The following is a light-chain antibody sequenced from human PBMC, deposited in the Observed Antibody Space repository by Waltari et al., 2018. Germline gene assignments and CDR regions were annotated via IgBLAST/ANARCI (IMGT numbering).Light chain of an antibody. CDR2: DAS. CDR1: KDIRKN. Sequence: IQMTQSPSSLSASIVDRITIPCRASKDIRKNLSWFQERPGKAPKLLIYDASNLEAGVPSRFSGTGSGTDFSLPISSLQPEDSASYYCQHYNNLPYTFSRGTKLQIK. J-gene: IGKJ2*01. V-gene: IGKV1-33*01. CDR3: QHYNNLPYT.